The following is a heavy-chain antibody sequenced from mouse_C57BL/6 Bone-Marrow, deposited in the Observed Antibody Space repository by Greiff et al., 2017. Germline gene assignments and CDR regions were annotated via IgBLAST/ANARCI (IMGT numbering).Heavy chain of an antibody. CDR3: AGNGYGWYFDV. V-gene: IGHV1-50*01. Sequence: VQLQQSGAELVKPGASVKLSCKASGYTFTSYWMQWVKQRPGQGLEWIGEIDPSDSYTNYNQKFKGKATLTVDTSSSPAYLQLRSLTSEDSAVYCCAGNGYGWYFDVWGTGTTVTVSA. CDR1: GYTFTSYW. D-gene: IGHD2-14*01. J-gene: IGHJ1*03. CDR2: IDPSDSYT.